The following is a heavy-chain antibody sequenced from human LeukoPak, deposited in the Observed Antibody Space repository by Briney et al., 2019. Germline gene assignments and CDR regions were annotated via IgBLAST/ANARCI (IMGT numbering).Heavy chain of an antibody. CDR2: ISSSGSTI. V-gene: IGHV3-48*04. Sequence: GGSLRLSCAASGFTFSSYSMNWVRQAPGKGLEWVSYISSSGSTIYYADSVKGRFTISRDNAKNSLYLQMNSLRAEDTAVYYCAREYCSSTSCYVPQGWFDPWGQGTLVTVSS. J-gene: IGHJ5*02. D-gene: IGHD2-2*01. CDR1: GFTFSSYS. CDR3: AREYCSSTSCYVPQGWFDP.